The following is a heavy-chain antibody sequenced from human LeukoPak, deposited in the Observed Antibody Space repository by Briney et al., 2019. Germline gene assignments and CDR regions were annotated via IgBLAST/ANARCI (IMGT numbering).Heavy chain of an antibody. Sequence: ASMQVSCKASGYTFTDYYVHWIRPAPGQGFDWMGWINPKSGKTKYAPIFEGRVSMTRDTSTQTVYMQLNSLKSDDTAVYYCAKAGHLDYFLRWFDPWGQGTLITVSS. D-gene: IGHD3/OR15-3a*01. V-gene: IGHV1-2*02. CDR1: GYTFTDYY. CDR3: AKAGHLDYFLRWFDP. J-gene: IGHJ5*02. CDR2: INPKSGKT.